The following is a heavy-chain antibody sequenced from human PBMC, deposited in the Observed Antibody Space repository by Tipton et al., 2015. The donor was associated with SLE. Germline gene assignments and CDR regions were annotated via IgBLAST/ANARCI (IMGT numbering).Heavy chain of an antibody. Sequence: LRLSCAVYGGSLSGHYWSWIRQAPGKGLEWIGEINHSGSTKYTPSLKSRVTISVDTSKNQFSLRLSYVTAADTAVYYCARGRSTWGYWGQGTLVTVSS. CDR2: INHSGST. CDR1: GGSLSGHY. V-gene: IGHV4-34*01. D-gene: IGHD1-26*01. CDR3: ARGRSTWGY. J-gene: IGHJ4*02.